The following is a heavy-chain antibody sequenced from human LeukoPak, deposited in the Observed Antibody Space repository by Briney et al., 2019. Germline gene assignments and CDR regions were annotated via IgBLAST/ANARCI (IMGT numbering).Heavy chain of an antibody. CDR1: GGSISSGDSY. CDR3: VRCDSRGYYFVH. CDR2: IYGSGAT. Sequence: SESLSLTGTVAGGSISSGDSYWGWSGQPPGTGLEWIGYIYGSGATYYNPALKSPVTISEDTSTNQFSLKLSSVTAADTAVYYCVRCDSRGYYFVHWGQGTLVTVS. J-gene: IGHJ1*01. V-gene: IGHV4-30-4*01. D-gene: IGHD3-22*01.